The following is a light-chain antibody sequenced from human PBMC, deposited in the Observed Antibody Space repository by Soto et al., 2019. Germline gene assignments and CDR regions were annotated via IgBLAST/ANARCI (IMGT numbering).Light chain of an antibody. J-gene: IGKJ2*01. Sequence: ETVLTQSPGTLSLSPGERATLSCRARQSVSSSYLAWYQQKPGQAPRLLIYGASSRATGIPDRFSGSGSGTDFTLTISRLEPEDFAVYYCQQYDNSLYTFGQGTKLEIK. CDR2: GAS. CDR1: QSVSSSY. V-gene: IGKV3-20*01. CDR3: QQYDNSLYT.